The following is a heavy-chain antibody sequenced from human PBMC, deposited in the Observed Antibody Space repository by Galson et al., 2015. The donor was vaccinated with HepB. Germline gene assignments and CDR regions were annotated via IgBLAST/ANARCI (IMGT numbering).Heavy chain of an antibody. J-gene: IGHJ4*02. D-gene: IGHD6-13*01. V-gene: IGHV3-30*03. Sequence: SLRLSCAASGFTFSSYGMHWVRQAPGKGLERVAVISYDGSNKYYADSVKGRFTISRDNSKNTLYLQMNSLRAEDTAVYYCAGDQQLDLDYWGQGTLVTVSS. CDR3: AGDQQLDLDY. CDR2: ISYDGSNK. CDR1: GFTFSSYG.